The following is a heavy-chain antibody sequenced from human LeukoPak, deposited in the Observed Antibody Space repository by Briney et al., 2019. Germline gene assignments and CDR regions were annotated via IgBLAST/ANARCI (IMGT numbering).Heavy chain of an antibody. CDR3: AKDLRGSGD. Sequence: GGSLRLSCVVSGFNSEDHAMHWVRQAPGKGLEWVSGIYWSSSGTGYADSVKGRFTVSRDSAKNSLYLQMNSLRPEDTALYYCAKDLRGSGDWGQGTLVTVSS. J-gene: IGHJ4*02. CDR1: GFNSEDHA. CDR2: IYWSSSGT. D-gene: IGHD6-25*01. V-gene: IGHV3-9*02.